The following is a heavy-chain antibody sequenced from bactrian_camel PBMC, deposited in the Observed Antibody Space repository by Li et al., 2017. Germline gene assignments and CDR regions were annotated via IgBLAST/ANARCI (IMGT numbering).Heavy chain of an antibody. CDR3: ATGDSDYLHPFYD. Sequence: VQLVESGGGSVQAGGSQRLSCAASGYDGTMYCVAWFRQISGKEREGLATIDSRGITAYADSVKGRFTISRDNAKNTVYLQMNNLKSEDTALYYCATGDSDYLHPFYDWGQGTQVTVS. CDR2: IDSRGIT. CDR1: GYDGTMYC. J-gene: IGHJ4*01. D-gene: IGHD4*01. V-gene: IGHV3S53*01.